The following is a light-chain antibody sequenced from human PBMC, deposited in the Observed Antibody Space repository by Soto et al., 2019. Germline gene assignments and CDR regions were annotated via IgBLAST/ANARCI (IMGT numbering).Light chain of an antibody. V-gene: IGKV1-27*01. CDR1: QGFSNY. Sequence: DIQMTQSPSLLSASVGHRVTITCRASQGFSNYLAWNQQKPGKVPKLLIYAASTLQSVVPSRFSGSGSGTVFPPTISSMQPEDVATYYCQRYNRAPWTFGQGTKVEIK. CDR3: QRYNRAPWT. J-gene: IGKJ1*01. CDR2: AAS.